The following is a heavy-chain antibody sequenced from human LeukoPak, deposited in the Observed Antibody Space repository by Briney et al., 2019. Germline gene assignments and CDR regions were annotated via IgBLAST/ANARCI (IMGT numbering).Heavy chain of an antibody. CDR3: ARDRTYYDFWSGYYEVKPQNWFDP. CDR1: GGTFSSYA. D-gene: IGHD3-3*01. Sequence: GASVKVSCKASGGTFSSYAISWVRQAPGQGLEWMGGIIPIFGTANYAQKFQGRVTITADESTSTAYMELSSLRSEDTAVYYCARDRTYYDFWSGYYEVKPQNWFDPWGQGTLVTVSS. CDR2: IIPIFGTA. V-gene: IGHV1-69*13. J-gene: IGHJ5*02.